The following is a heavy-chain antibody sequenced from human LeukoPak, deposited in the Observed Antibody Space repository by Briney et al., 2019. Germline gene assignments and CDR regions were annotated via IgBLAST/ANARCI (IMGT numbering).Heavy chain of an antibody. CDR1: GFTFGTFW. CDR3: VRDKGGWNPFDY. V-gene: IGHV3-7*03. J-gene: IGHJ4*02. D-gene: IGHD6-19*01. Sequence: GGSLRLSCEASGFTFGTFWMSWVRQAPGKGLEWVANINQGGSQKNYVDSVRGRFTIDRDDAKNSLYLRMNSLRAEDTAMYFCVRDKGGWNPFDYWGQGTLVTVSS. CDR2: INQGGSQK.